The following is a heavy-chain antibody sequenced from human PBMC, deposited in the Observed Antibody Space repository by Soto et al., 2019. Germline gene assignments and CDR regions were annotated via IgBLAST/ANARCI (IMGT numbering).Heavy chain of an antibody. V-gene: IGHV1-69*02. CDR1: GGTFSSYT. Sequence: QVQLVQSGAEVKKPGSSVKVSCKASGGTFSSYTISWVRQAPGQGIEWMGRIIPILGIANYAQKFQGRVTITADKSTSTAYMELSSLRSEDTAVYYCARGITEYDILRILYYYYGMDVWGQGTTVTVSS. J-gene: IGHJ6*02. CDR3: ARGITEYDILRILYYYYGMDV. CDR2: IIPILGIA. D-gene: IGHD3-9*01.